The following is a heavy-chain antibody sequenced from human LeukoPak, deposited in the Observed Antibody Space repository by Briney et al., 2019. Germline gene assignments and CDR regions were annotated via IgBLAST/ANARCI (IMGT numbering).Heavy chain of an antibody. J-gene: IGHJ5*02. CDR3: ATAPYEYIWGTYRTNWFDP. D-gene: IGHD3-16*02. CDR1: GGAISSGDYY. V-gene: IGHV4-30-4*01. CDR2: SYYSGNT. Sequence: SQTLSLTCTASGGAISSGDYYWSWIRQPPGKGLEWIGYSYYSGNTYYNPSLKSRVTISMDTSKNQFSLKLNSMTAADTAVYYCATAPYEYIWGTYRTNWFDPWGQGTLVTVSS.